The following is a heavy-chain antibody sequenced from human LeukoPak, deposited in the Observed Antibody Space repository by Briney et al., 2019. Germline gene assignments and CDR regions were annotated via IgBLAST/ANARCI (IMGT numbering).Heavy chain of an antibody. V-gene: IGHV3-7*02. CDR1: GLTFFDYW. D-gene: IGHD3-16*01. J-gene: IGHJ4*02. Sequence: PGGSLRLSFAASGLTFFDYWMSWVRQAPGKGLEYVANIKQDGTEKYYVDSVKGRFTISRDNAKNSLFLQMSSLRAEDTAMYYCASSVGGQNYWGQGTLVTVSS. CDR2: IKQDGTEK. CDR3: ASSVGGQNY.